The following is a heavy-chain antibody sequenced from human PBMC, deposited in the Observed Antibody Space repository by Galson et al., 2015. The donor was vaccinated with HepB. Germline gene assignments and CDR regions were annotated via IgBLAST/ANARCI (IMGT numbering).Heavy chain of an antibody. V-gene: IGHV3-73*01. CDR1: GFTFSGSA. CDR3: IRHVEYYRPY. J-gene: IGHJ4*02. Sequence: SLRLSCAASGFTFSGSAIHWVRQAPGKGLERVGHIRPKEHFYATSYSASVGGRFTISRDDSKNTAFLHMNSLRVEDTAVYYCIRHVEYYRPYWGQGSLVTVSS. D-gene: IGHD2/OR15-2a*01. CDR2: IRPKEHFYAT.